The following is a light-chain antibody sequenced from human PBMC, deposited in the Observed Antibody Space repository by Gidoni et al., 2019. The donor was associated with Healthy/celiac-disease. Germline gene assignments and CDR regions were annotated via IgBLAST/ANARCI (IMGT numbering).Light chain of an antibody. J-gene: IGKJ1*01. CDR1: QSVSSSY. CDR2: GAS. CDR3: QQYGSSPRT. V-gene: IGKV3-20*01. Sequence: DIVLPPSPGTLSLSPGERATLSCRASQSVSSSYLAWYQQKPGQAPRLLIYGASSRATGIPDRFSGSGSGTGFTLTISRLEPEDVAVYYCQQYGSSPRTFGQGTKVEIK.